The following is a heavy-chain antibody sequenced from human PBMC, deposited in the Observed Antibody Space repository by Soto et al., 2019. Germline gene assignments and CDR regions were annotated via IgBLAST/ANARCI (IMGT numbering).Heavy chain of an antibody. D-gene: IGHD6-19*01. CDR1: GGSISSSSYY. CDR2: IYYSGST. CDR3: ARHIWAVAGTYY. Sequence: SETLSLTCTVSGGSISSSSYYWGWIRQPPGKGLEWIGSIYYSGSTYYNPSLKSRVTISVDTSKNQFSLKLSSVTAADTAVYYCARHIWAVAGTYYWGQGTLVTVSS. J-gene: IGHJ4*02. V-gene: IGHV4-39*01.